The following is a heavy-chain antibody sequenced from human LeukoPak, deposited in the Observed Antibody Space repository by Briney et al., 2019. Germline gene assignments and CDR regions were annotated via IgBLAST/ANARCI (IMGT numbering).Heavy chain of an antibody. J-gene: IGHJ4*02. D-gene: IGHD3-22*01. V-gene: IGHV3-23*01. CDR3: AKRGSSGGYYRFDY. Sequence: GGSLRLSCSASGFTFSTYAMTWVRQAPGTGLEWVSSISAGGGTTYYADSVKGRFTISRGNSKNTLYLQMNSLRAEDTAVYYCAKRGSSGGYYRFDYWGQGALVTVSS. CDR1: GFTFSTYA. CDR2: ISAGGGTT.